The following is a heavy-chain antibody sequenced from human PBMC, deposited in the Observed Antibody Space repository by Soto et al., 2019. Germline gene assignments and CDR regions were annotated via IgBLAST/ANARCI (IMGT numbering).Heavy chain of an antibody. D-gene: IGHD2-15*01. J-gene: IGHJ4*02. Sequence: QVQLQESGPGLVQPSQTLSLTCTVSGGSISSGNYYWSWIRQPPGKGLEWIGFISYSGSTYYSTSLKSRVTISVDTSKSQFSLNLSFVTAADASVYYCATMGTPATGLYFFDYWGQVSLFTVSS. CDR2: ISYSGST. CDR3: ATMGTPATGLYFFDY. CDR1: GGSISSGNYY. V-gene: IGHV4-30-4*01.